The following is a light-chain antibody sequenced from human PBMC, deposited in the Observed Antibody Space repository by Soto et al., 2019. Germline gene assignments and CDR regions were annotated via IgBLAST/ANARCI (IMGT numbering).Light chain of an antibody. V-gene: IGLV2-23*02. CDR3: CSYAGSSTFLYV. Sequence: QSALTQPASVSGSPGQSITISCTGTSSDVGSYNLVSWYQQHPGKAPKLMIYEVSKRPSGVSNRFSGSKSGNTASLTISGLQADDEAAYYCCSYAGSSTFLYVFGTGTKLTVL. CDR2: EVS. CDR1: SSDVGSYNL. J-gene: IGLJ1*01.